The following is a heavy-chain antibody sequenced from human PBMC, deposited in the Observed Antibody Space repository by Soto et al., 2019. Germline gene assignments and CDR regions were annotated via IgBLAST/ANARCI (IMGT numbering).Heavy chain of an antibody. V-gene: IGHV5-51*01. CDR3: GGRWESLPGRDFYYYDMDV. J-gene: IGHJ6*02. Sequence: PGESLKISCKVSGYRFSSYWIGWVRQTPGKGLEWMGIIYPGDSHTRYSPSFQGQVTISADKSINTAYLQWSSLKASDSAMYYCGGRWESLPGRDFYYYDMDVWGQGTTVTVSS. D-gene: IGHD1-26*01. CDR1: GYRFSSYW. CDR2: IYPGDSHT.